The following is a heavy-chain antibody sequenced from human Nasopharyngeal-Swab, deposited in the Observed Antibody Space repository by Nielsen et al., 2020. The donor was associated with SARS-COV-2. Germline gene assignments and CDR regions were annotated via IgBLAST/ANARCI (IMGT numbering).Heavy chain of an antibody. CDR2: IRSKANSYAT. Sequence: GGSLRLSCAASGFTFSGSAMHWVRQASGKGLEWVGRIRSKANSYATAYAASVKGRFTISRDDSKNTAYLQMNSPKTEDTAVYYCTRRRGDILTGLNWFDPWGQGTLVTVSS. CDR1: GFTFSGSA. CDR3: TRRRGDILTGLNWFDP. D-gene: IGHD3-9*01. J-gene: IGHJ5*02. V-gene: IGHV3-73*01.